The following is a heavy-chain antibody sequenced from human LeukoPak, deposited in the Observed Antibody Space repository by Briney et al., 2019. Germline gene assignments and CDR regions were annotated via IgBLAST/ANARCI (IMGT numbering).Heavy chain of an antibody. CDR2: ISSSSSTI. V-gene: IGHV3-48*01. J-gene: IGHJ6*03. CDR1: GFTFSSYS. CDR3: ARDRGPTGTIFGVVISSYYYMDV. D-gene: IGHD3-3*01. Sequence: QPGGSLRLSCAASGFTFSSYSMNWVRQAPGKGLEWVSYISSSSSTIYYADSVKGRFTISRDNAKNSLYLQMNSLRAEDTAVYYCARDRGPTGTIFGVVISSYYYMDVWGKGTTVTASS.